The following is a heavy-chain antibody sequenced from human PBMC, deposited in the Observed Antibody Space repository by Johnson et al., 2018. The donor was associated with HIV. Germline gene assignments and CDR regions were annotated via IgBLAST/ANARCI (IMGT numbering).Heavy chain of an antibody. Sequence: QVQLVESGGGLAKPAWSPRLSCAASQFTFGFYYMNCVRQAPGKGLEWVAVISYDGSNEYYADSVKGRFTISRDNSKNTLYLQMNSLRAEDTAVYYCARDPGGWNYDLAFDIWGQGTMVTVSS. CDR3: ARDPGGWNYDLAFDI. CDR1: QFTFGFYY. D-gene: IGHD1-7*01. J-gene: IGHJ3*02. V-gene: IGHV3-30*03. CDR2: ISYDGSNE.